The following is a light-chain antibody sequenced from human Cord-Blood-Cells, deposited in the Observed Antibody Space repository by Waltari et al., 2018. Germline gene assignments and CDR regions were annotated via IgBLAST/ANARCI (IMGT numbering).Light chain of an antibody. CDR2: DAS. CDR1: QSVSSY. J-gene: IGKJ1*01. Sequence: EMVFTQSPATLSLYPGDIATLSCRASQSVSSYLAWYQQKPGQAPRLLIYDASNRATGIPARFSGSGSGTDFTLTISSLEPEDFAVYYCQQRSNWPPWTFGQGTKVEIK. V-gene: IGKV3-11*01. CDR3: QQRSNWPPWT.